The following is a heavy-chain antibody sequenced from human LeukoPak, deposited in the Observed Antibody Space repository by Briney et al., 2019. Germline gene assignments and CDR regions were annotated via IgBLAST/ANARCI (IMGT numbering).Heavy chain of an antibody. Sequence: GGSLRLSCAASGFTFSNRAMHWVRQAPGKGLKWVAVISHDGSNTYYGDSVKGRFTISRDNSKNTLDLQMNSLRAEDTAVYYCARETVTNHDAFDIWGQGAMVTVSS. CDR2: ISHDGSNT. CDR1: GFTFSNRA. J-gene: IGHJ3*02. D-gene: IGHD4-11*01. V-gene: IGHV3-30-3*01. CDR3: ARETVTNHDAFDI.